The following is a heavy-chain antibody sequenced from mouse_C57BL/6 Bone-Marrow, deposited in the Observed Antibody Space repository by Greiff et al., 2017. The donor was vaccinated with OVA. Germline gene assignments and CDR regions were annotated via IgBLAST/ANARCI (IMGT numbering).Heavy chain of an antibody. J-gene: IGHJ3*01. V-gene: IGHV1-54*01. CDR2: INPGSGGT. CDR3: ARGRRAETIFAD. CDR1: GYAFTNYL. Sequence: QVQLQQPGAELVRPGTSVKVSCKASGYAFTNYLIEWVKQRPGQGLEWIGVINPGSGGTNYNEKFKGKATLTADKSSSTAYMQLSSLTSEDSAVYVCARGRRAETIFADWGQRTLVTFAA.